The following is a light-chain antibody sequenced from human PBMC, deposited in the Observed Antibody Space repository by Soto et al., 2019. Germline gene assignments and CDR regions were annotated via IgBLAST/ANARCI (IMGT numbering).Light chain of an antibody. J-gene: IGKJ1*01. CDR3: QQSHSTPRT. V-gene: IGKV1-39*01. Sequence: DIQMTQSPSSLSASVGDRVTISCRASQSIATYLNWYQQKPGKAPKVLIYAASTLQSGVPSRFSGGGSGTYFTLTISRLQPEDFATYYCQQSHSTPRTFSQGTKVDIK. CDR1: QSIATY. CDR2: AAS.